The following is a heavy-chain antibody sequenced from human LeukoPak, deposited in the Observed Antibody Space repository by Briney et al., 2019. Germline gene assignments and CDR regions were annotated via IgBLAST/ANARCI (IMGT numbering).Heavy chain of an antibody. CDR3: ARCGYCSGGSCYNKDNFDY. V-gene: IGHV1-2*02. Sequence: ASVKVSCKASGYTFTGYYMHWVRQAPGQGLEWMGWINPNSGGTNYAQKFQGRVTMTTDTSTSTAYMELRSLRSDDTAVYYCARCGYCSGGSCYNKDNFDYWGQGTLVTVSS. J-gene: IGHJ4*02. D-gene: IGHD2-15*01. CDR1: GYTFTGYY. CDR2: INPNSGGT.